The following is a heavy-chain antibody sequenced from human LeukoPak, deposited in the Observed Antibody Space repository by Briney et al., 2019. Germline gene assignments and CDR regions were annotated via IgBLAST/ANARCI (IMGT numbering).Heavy chain of an antibody. V-gene: IGHV1-18*01. J-gene: IGHJ6*02. CDR3: VRDRPVVVPAAILDYYYGMDV. CDR1: GYTFTSYG. CDR2: ISAYNGNT. D-gene: IGHD2-2*02. Sequence: GASVKVSCKASGYTFTSYGISWVRQAPGQGLEWMGWISAYNGNTNYAQKLQGRVTMTTDTSTSTAYMELRSLRSDDTAVYYCVRDRPVVVPAAILDYYYGMDVWGQGTTVTVSS.